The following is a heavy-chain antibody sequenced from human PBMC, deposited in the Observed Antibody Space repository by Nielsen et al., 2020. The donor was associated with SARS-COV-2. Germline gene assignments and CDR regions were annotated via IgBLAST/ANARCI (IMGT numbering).Heavy chain of an antibody. CDR2: IKSKTDGGTT. V-gene: IGHV3-15*01. D-gene: IGHD3-10*01. CDR3: ARGAFGGGYGLDV. Sequence: GESLKISCAASGFTFSNAWMTWVRQAPGKGLEWVGRIKSKTDGGTTDYAAPVKGRFTISRDDSKNTLYLQMNSLRAEDTAVYHCARGAFGGGYGLDVWGQGTTVTVSS. CDR1: GFTFSNAW. J-gene: IGHJ6*02.